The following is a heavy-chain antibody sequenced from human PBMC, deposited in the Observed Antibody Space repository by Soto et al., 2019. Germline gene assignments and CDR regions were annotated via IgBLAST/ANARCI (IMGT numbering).Heavy chain of an antibody. CDR2: IRSKANDYAT. CDR3: TGGHCTGGTCYSGYFQH. V-gene: IGHV3-73*02. D-gene: IGHD2-15*01. CDR1: GFTFSGST. J-gene: IGHJ1*01. Sequence: EVQLVQSGGGLVQPGGSLKLSCAASGFTFSGSTVHWVRQASGEGLQWVGRIRSKANDYATTYIASVKGRFTISRDDSRNTAYLQMSDLKTEDTAVYYCTGGHCTGGTCYSGYFQHWGQGALVTVFS.